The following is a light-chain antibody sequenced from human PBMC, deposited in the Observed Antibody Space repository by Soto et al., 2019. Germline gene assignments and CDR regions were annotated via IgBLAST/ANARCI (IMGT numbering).Light chain of an antibody. CDR2: GAS. J-gene: IGKJ2*01. CDR3: QQYNNWPYT. CDR1: QSVSSN. Sequence: EIVMTQSPATLSVSPGERATLSCRANQSVSSNLAWYHQKPGQAPSLLIYGASTRATGIPARFSGSGSGTEFTLTISSLQSEDFAVYYCQQYNNWPYTFGQGTKLQIK. V-gene: IGKV3-15*01.